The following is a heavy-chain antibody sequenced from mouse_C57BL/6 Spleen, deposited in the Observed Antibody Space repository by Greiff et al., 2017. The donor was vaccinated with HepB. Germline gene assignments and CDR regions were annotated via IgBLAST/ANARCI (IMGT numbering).Heavy chain of an antibody. CDR3: ARYYYGSSYDWYFDG. CDR1: GYTFTSYW. CDR2: IYPGSGST. J-gene: IGHJ1*03. D-gene: IGHD1-1*01. V-gene: IGHV1-55*01. Sequence: QVQLQQPGAELVKPGASVKMSCKASGYTFTSYWITWVKQRPGQGLEWIGDIYPGSGSTNYNEKFKSKATLTVDTSSSTAYMQLSSLTSEDSAVYYCARYYYGSSYDWYFDGWGTGTTVTVSS.